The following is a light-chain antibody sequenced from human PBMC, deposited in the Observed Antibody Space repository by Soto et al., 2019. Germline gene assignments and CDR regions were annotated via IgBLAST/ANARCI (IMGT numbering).Light chain of an antibody. CDR1: QGISSY. CDR3: KKYYSYPQT. CDR2: AAS. J-gene: IGKJ5*01. V-gene: IGKV1-8*01. Sequence: IRMTQSPSSLYASTGDRVTLTCRASQGISSYLAWYQQKPGKAPKLLIYAASTLQSGVPSRFSGSGSGTDFTLTISCLQSEEFATYYCKKYYSYPQTFGKGTRLEIK.